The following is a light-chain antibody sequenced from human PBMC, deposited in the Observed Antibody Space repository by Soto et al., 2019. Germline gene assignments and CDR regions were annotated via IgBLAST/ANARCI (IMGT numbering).Light chain of an antibody. CDR2: GAS. V-gene: IGKV3-15*01. J-gene: IGKJ4*01. CDR1: QSVSSN. Sequence: EIVMTQSPATLSVSPGERATLSCRTSQSVSSNLAWYRQKPGQAPRLLIYGASTRATGIPARFSGSGSGTEFTLTISSVQSEDFAVYYCQQYNNWPLTFGGGTKVDIK. CDR3: QQYNNWPLT.